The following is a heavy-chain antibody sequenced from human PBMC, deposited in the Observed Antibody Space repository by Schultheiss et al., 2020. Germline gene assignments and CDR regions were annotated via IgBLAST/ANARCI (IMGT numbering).Heavy chain of an antibody. D-gene: IGHD1-7*01. CDR1: GGSFSGYY. CDR2: INHSGST. Sequence: SETLSLTCAVYGGSFSGYYWSWIRQPPGKGLEWIGEINHSGSTNYNPSLKSRVTISVDTSKNQFSLKLSSVTAADTAVYYCAKVSITGNTLYYYYYGMDVWGQGTTVTVYS. V-gene: IGHV4-34*01. J-gene: IGHJ6*02. CDR3: AKVSITGNTLYYYYYGMDV.